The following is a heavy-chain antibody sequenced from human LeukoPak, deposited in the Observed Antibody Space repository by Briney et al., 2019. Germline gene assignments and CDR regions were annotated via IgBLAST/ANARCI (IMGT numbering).Heavy chain of an antibody. CDR2: INPRNGAT. D-gene: IGHD2-8*02. V-gene: IGHV1-2*02. Sequence: ASVKVSCEASGYTFTNYYIHWLRQAPGQGPEWMGYINPRNGATDYSQKFQGRLSMTRDTSISTAYMEVSSLRSDDTALYYCARDPRDTGGAYDSWGQGTLLTVSS. CDR3: ARDPRDTGGAYDS. CDR1: GYTFTNYY. J-gene: IGHJ5*01.